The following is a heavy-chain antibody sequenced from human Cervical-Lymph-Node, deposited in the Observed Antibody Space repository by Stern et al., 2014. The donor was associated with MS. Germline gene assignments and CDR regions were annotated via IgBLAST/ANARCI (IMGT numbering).Heavy chain of an antibody. CDR1: GYTFTNYY. CDR2: INPSDGST. CDR3: AREVAGHRLGMMDV. Sequence: QVQLVESGAEVKKPGASVKVSCKASGYTFTNYYMHWVRQAPGQGLEWMGIINPSDGSTNYAQKFQGRVTMTRDTSTSTVYMELSSLRSEDTAVYYCAREVAGHRLGMMDVWGQGTTVTVSS. V-gene: IGHV1-46*01. J-gene: IGHJ6*02. D-gene: IGHD6-19*01.